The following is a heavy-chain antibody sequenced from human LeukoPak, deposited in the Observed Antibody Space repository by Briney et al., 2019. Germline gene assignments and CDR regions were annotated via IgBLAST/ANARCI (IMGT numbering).Heavy chain of an antibody. Sequence: SETLSLTCTVSGGSISSSSYYWGWIRQPPGKGLEWIGSIYYSGSTYYNPSLKSRVAISVDTSKNQFSLKLSSVTAADTAVYYCAGGYYYDSSGYQGSRFDYWGQGTLVTVSS. D-gene: IGHD3-22*01. J-gene: IGHJ4*02. CDR2: IYYSGST. CDR3: AGGYYYDSSGYQGSRFDY. CDR1: GGSISSSSYY. V-gene: IGHV4-39*07.